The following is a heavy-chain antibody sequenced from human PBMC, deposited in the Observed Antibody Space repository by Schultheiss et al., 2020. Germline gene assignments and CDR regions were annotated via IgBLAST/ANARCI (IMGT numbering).Heavy chain of an antibody. Sequence: ASVKVSCKASGYTFTSYGISWVRQAPGQGLEWMGIINPSGGSKSYAQKFQGRVTITRDTSASTAYMELSSLRSEDTAVYYCARGDCYTCPFDYWGQGTLVTVSS. D-gene: IGHD2-21*02. CDR2: INPSGGSK. J-gene: IGHJ4*02. CDR1: GYTFTSYG. V-gene: IGHV1-46*01. CDR3: ARGDCYTCPFDY.